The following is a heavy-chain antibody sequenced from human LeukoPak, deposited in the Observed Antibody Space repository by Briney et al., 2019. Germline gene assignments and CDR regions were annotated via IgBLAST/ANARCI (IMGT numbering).Heavy chain of an antibody. CDR1: GGSISSGGYY. CDR3: ARVVYGDYRSDY. V-gene: IGHV4-31*03. D-gene: IGHD4-17*01. J-gene: IGHJ4*02. Sequence: PSQTLSLTCTVSGGSISSGGYYWSWIRQHPGKGLEWIGYIYYSGSTYYNPSLKSRVTISVDRSKNQFSLKLSSVTAADTAVYYCARVVYGDYRSDYWGQGTLVTVSS. CDR2: IYYSGST.